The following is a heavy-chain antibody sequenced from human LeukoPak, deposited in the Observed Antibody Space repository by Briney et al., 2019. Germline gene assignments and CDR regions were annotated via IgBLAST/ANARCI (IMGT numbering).Heavy chain of an antibody. D-gene: IGHD3-10*01. CDR3: ARRGGDTGDY. J-gene: IGHJ4*02. V-gene: IGHV3-64*01. CDR2: ISSNGGST. CDR1: GFTFSSYA. Sequence: GGSLRLSCAASGFTFSSYAMHWVRQAPGKGLEYVSAISSNGGSTYYANSVKGRFTISRDNSKNTLYLQMGSLRAEDMAVYYCARRGGDTGDYWGQGTLVTVSS.